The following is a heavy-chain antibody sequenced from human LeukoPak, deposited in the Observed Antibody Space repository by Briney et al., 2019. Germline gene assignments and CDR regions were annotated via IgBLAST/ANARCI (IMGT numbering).Heavy chain of an antibody. CDR1: PFTFRNYD. Sequence: PGGSLRLSCAASPFTFRNYDMHWVRQAPGKGLEWVAFIRYDGNNKYYADSVKGRFTISRDNSKNMLYLQMNSLRADDTAVYYCAKDQAVAGHPLDYWGQGTLVTVSS. V-gene: IGHV3-30*02. CDR2: IRYDGNNK. D-gene: IGHD6-19*01. CDR3: AKDQAVAGHPLDY. J-gene: IGHJ4*02.